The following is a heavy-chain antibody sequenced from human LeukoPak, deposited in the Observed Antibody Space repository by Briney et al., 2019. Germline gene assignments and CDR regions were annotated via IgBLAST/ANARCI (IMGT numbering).Heavy chain of an antibody. CDR3: AREPETRPHYYYYYMDV. CDR1: GGTFSSYA. Sequence: GASVKVSCKASGGTFSSYAISWVRQAPGQGLEWMGGIIPIFGTANYARKFQGRVTMTRDTSISTAYMELSRLRSDDTAVYYCAREPETRPHYYYYYMDVWGKGTTVTVSS. V-gene: IGHV1-69*05. CDR2: IIPIFGTA. D-gene: IGHD6-6*01. J-gene: IGHJ6*03.